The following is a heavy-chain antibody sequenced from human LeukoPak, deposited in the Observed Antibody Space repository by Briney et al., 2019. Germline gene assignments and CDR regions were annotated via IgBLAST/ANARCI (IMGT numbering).Heavy chain of an antibody. V-gene: IGHV1-18*04. CDR2: ISAYNGNT. Sequence: GASVKVSCKASGYTFTSYGISWVRQAPGQGLEWMGWISAYNGNTNYAQKLQGRVTMTTVTSTSTAYMELRSLRSDDTAVYYCARFAQLWLRYYYGMDVWGKGTTVTVSS. J-gene: IGHJ6*04. CDR3: ARFAQLWLRYYYGMDV. D-gene: IGHD5-18*01. CDR1: GYTFTSYG.